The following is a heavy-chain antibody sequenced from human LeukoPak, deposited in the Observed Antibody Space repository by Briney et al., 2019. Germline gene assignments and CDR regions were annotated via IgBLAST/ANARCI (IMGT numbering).Heavy chain of an antibody. Sequence: ASVKVSCKASGYTFTSYGISWVRRAPGQGLEWMGWISAYNGNTNYAQKLQGRVTMTTDTSTSTAYMELRSLRSDDTAVYYCARDPGQQLADHYYYYGMDVWGQGTTVTVSS. J-gene: IGHJ6*02. CDR3: ARDPGQQLADHYYYYGMDV. D-gene: IGHD6-13*01. CDR1: GYTFTSYG. V-gene: IGHV1-18*01. CDR2: ISAYNGNT.